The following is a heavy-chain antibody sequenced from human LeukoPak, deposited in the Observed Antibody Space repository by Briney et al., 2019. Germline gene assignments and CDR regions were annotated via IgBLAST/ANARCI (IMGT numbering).Heavy chain of an antibody. Sequence: GGSLRLSCAASGFAFSNCAMSWVRQAPGKGLEWVASMCGTAGCTFYPDSVKGRFTISRDNSKNVLYLRMNSLTAEDTAIYYCAKDRPNFHENSGHYYRRDGDSWGQGTLVTVSS. J-gene: IGHJ5*01. CDR3: AKDRPNFHENSGHYYRRDGDS. D-gene: IGHD3-22*01. V-gene: IGHV3-23*01. CDR2: MCGTAGCT. CDR1: GFAFSNCA.